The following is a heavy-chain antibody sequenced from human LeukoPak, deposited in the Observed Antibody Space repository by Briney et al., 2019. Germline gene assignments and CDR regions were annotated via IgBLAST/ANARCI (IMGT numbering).Heavy chain of an antibody. CDR1: GGSISSYY. CDR2: IYTSGST. CDR3: ARDADYYYGSGSPMDV. J-gene: IGHJ6*03. Sequence: SETLSLTCTVSGGSISSYYWSWIRQPAGKGLEWIGRIYTSGSTNYNPSLKSRVTMSVDTSKNQFSLKLSSVTAADTAVYYCARDADYYYGSGSPMDVWGKGTTVTVSS. D-gene: IGHD3-10*01. V-gene: IGHV4-4*07.